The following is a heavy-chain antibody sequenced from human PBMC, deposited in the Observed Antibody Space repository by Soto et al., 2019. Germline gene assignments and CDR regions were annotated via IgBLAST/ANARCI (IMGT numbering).Heavy chain of an antibody. J-gene: IGHJ4*02. Sequence: SETLSLTCAVYGGSFSGYYWSWIRQPPGKGLEWIGEINHSGSTNYNPSLKSRVTISVDTSKNQFSLKLSSVTAADTAVYYCARGIEYSSFYFDYWGQGTLVTVSS. CDR1: GGSFSGYY. CDR2: INHSGST. CDR3: ARGIEYSSFYFDY. D-gene: IGHD6-6*01. V-gene: IGHV4-34*01.